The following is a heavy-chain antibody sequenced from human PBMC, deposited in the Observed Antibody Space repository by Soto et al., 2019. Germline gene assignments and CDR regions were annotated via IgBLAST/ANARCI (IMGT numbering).Heavy chain of an antibody. CDR3: ATHQRGYLYYYDSSGYSSNFDY. CDR1: GYTLTEVS. J-gene: IGHJ4*02. Sequence: GASVKVSCKVSGYTLTEVSMHWVRQAPGKGLEWMGGFDPEDGETIYAQKFQGRVTMTEDTSTDTAYMELSSLRSEDTAVYYCATHQRGYLYYYDSSGYSSNFDYWGQGTLVTVPQ. V-gene: IGHV1-24*01. D-gene: IGHD3-22*01. CDR2: FDPEDGET.